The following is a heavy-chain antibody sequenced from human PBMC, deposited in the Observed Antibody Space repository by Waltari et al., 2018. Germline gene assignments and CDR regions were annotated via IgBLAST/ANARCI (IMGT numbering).Heavy chain of an antibody. CDR2: IYYSGST. CDR3: ARDLSRLEGAFDI. Sequence: QVQLQESGPGLVKPSETLSLTCTVSGGSISSHYWSWIRQPPGKGLEWIGYIYYSGSTNYNPSLKSRVTISVDTSKNQFSLKLSSVTAADTAVYYCARDLSRLEGAFDIWGQGTMVTFSS. J-gene: IGHJ3*02. V-gene: IGHV4-59*11. D-gene: IGHD6-19*01. CDR1: GGSISSHY.